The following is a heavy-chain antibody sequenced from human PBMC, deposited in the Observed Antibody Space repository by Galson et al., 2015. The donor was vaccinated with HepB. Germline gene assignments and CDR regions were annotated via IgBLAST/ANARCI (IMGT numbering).Heavy chain of an antibody. CDR2: ISYDGSNK. J-gene: IGHJ3*02. D-gene: IGHD5-24*01. CDR3: ARTGVEMATSAAPDI. CDR1: GFTFSSYA. V-gene: IGHV3-30*04. Sequence: SLRLSCAASGFTFSSYAMHWVRQAPGKGLEWVAVISYDGSNKYYADSVKGRFTISRDNSKNTLYLQMNSLRAEDTAVYYCARTGVEMATSAAPDIWGQGTMVTVSS.